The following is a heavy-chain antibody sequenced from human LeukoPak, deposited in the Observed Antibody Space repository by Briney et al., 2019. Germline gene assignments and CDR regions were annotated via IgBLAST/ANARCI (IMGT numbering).Heavy chain of an antibody. CDR3: ARDPLTYYDFWSGSPRTKYYFDY. V-gene: IGHV1-69*05. CDR2: IIPIFGTA. Sequence: VASVKVSCKASGDTFTSYAISWVRQAPGQGLEWMGGIIPIFGTANYAQKFQGRVTITTDESTSTAYMELSSLRSEDTAVYYCARDPLTYYDFWSGSPRTKYYFDYWGQGTLVTVSS. J-gene: IGHJ4*02. CDR1: GDTFTSYA. D-gene: IGHD3-3*01.